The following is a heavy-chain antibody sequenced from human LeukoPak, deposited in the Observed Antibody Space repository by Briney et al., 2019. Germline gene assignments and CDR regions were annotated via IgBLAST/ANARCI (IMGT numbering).Heavy chain of an antibody. CDR2: AYYRSTWHH. Sequence: SQTLSLTCAISGDSVSSNSAAWNWIRQSPSRGLDWLGRAYYRSTWHHDYAESVKNRMTINPDTSKNQFSLHLNSVTPEDTAVYYCAREVDIVMATAVNFDFWGQGTLVTVSS. CDR3: AREVDIVMATAVNFDF. CDR1: GDSVSSNSAA. D-gene: IGHD2-21*02. V-gene: IGHV6-1*01. J-gene: IGHJ4*02.